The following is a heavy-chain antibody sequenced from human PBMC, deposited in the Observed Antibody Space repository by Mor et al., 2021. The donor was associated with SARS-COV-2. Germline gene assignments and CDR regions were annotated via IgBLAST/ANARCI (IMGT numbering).Heavy chain of an antibody. Sequence: RLATGQGLQWMSWMNPHSGNIGYAQKFQGRVTMTRNTSISTAYMELSSLRSEDTAVYYCARAQLGEMATADYWGQGTL. CDR2: MNPHSGNI. CDR3: ARAQLGEMATADY. V-gene: IGHV1-8*01. D-gene: IGHD3-16*01. J-gene: IGHJ4*02.